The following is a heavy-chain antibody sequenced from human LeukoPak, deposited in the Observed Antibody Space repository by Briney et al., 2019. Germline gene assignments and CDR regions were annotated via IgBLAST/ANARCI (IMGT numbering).Heavy chain of an antibody. CDR3: AKDRGPSGYDHFDY. CDR1: GFTFSSYG. D-gene: IGHD5-12*01. CDR2: IRYDGSNK. J-gene: IGHJ4*02. V-gene: IGHV3-30*02. Sequence: GGSLRLSCAASGFTFSSYGMHWVRQAPGKGLEWVAFIRYDGSNKYYADSVKGRFTISRDNSKNTLYLQMNSLRAEDTAVCYCAKDRGPSGYDHFDYWGQGTLVTVSS.